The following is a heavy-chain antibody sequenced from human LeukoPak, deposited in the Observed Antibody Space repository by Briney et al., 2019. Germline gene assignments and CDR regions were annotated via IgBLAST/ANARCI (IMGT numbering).Heavy chain of an antibody. CDR2: IRYDGSNK. Sequence: PGRSLRLSCAASGFTFSSYGMHWVRQAPGKGLEWVAFIRYDGSNKYYADSVKGRFTISRDNSKNTLYLQMNSLRAEDTAVYYCAKDRGYSGYGEYYFDYWGQGTLVTVSS. CDR1: GFTFSSYG. J-gene: IGHJ4*02. V-gene: IGHV3-30*02. CDR3: AKDRGYSGYGEYYFDY. D-gene: IGHD5-12*01.